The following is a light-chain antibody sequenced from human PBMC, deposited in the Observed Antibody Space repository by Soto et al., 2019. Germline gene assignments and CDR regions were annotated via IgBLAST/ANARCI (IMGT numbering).Light chain of an antibody. CDR3: QRYKSYST. CDR1: QNINNL. V-gene: IGKV1-5*03. CDR2: KAS. J-gene: IGKJ2*01. Sequence: DIQMTQSPSTLSASVGDRVIIACRASQNINNLLAWYQQKPGKTPKLLIYKASSLESGVPSRFSGSGSGTDFTLTISSLQPNDFTTYYCQRYKSYSTFGQGTKLEIK.